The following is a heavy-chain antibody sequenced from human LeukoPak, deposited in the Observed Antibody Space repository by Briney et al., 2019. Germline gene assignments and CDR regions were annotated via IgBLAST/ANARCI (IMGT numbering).Heavy chain of an antibody. Sequence: GGSLRLSCAASGFTFDDYGMSWVRQAPGKGLEWVSVIYSGGSTYYADSVKGRFTISRDNSKNTLYLQMNSLRAEDTAVYYCARGGSSSWPYYYYYYMDVWGKGTTVTVSS. CDR2: IYSGGST. J-gene: IGHJ6*03. D-gene: IGHD6-13*01. V-gene: IGHV3-53*01. CDR1: GFTFDDYG. CDR3: ARGGSSSWPYYYYYYMDV.